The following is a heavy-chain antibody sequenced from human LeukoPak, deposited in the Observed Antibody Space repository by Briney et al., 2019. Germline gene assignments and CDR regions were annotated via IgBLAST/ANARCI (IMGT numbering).Heavy chain of an antibody. CDR3: ARVIEQLVPGLVDF. J-gene: IGHJ4*02. CDR2: IYYSGST. V-gene: IGHV4-31*03. CDR1: GGSISSGGYY. Sequence: SETLSLTCTVSGGSISSGGYYWSWIRQHPGKGLEWIGYIYYSGSTYYNPSLKSRVTISVDTSKNQFSLKLSSVTAADTAVYYCARVIEQLVPGLVDFWGQGTLVTVSS. D-gene: IGHD6-6*01.